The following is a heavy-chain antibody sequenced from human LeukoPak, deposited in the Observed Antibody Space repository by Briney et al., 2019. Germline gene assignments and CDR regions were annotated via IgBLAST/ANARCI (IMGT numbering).Heavy chain of an antibody. CDR2: IYYSGRT. Sequence: SETLSLTCTVSGGSIGGSSYYWGWIRQPPGKGLEWIGTIYYSGRTYYNPSLKSRITISIDTSKNQFSLNLSSVTAADTAMYYCARGNYYDSVGPDSFDVWGQGTLVTVSS. J-gene: IGHJ3*01. CDR1: GGSIGGSSYY. D-gene: IGHD3-22*01. CDR3: ARGNYYDSVGPDSFDV. V-gene: IGHV4-39*07.